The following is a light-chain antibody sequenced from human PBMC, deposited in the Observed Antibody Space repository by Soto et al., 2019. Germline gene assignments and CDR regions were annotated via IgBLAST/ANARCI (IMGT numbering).Light chain of an antibody. CDR1: QSVGNNF. CDR2: NAS. Sequence: ENLLTQSPGTLSLSPGERATLSCRASQSVGNNFLAWYRQRPGQAPSVLIYNASKRATGVPDRFSGGGSGTDFPLSISRLEPEDFAVYFCQQYATSPFTFGPGTKLEIK. J-gene: IGKJ3*01. CDR3: QQYATSPFT. V-gene: IGKV3-20*01.